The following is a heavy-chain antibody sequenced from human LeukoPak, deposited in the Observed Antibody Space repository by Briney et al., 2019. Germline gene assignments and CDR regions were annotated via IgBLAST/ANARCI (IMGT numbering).Heavy chain of an antibody. D-gene: IGHD1-26*01. CDR1: GLTFSIYS. J-gene: IGHJ3*02. CDR2: ISSSSSYI. V-gene: IGHV3-21*03. CDR3: ARDKWVAFDI. Sequence: GGSLRLSCAASGLTFSIYSMNWVRQAPGKGLEWVSSISSSSSYIYYADSVKGRFTISRDDATNSLYLQMNSLRAEDTAVYYCARDKWVAFDIWGQGTMVTVSS.